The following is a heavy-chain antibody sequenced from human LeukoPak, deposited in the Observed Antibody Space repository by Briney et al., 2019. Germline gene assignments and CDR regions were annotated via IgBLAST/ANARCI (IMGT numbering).Heavy chain of an antibody. CDR3: ARDLHHDGMDV. CDR1: GFTFSSYS. V-gene: IGHV3-21*01. J-gene: IGHJ6*02. D-gene: IGHD4-11*01. Sequence: GGPLRLSCAASGFTFSSYSMNWVRQAPGKGLEWVSSISSSSSYIYYADSVKGRFTISRDNAKNSLYLQMNSLRAEDTAVYYCARDLHHDGMDVWGQGTTVTVSS. CDR2: ISSSSSYI.